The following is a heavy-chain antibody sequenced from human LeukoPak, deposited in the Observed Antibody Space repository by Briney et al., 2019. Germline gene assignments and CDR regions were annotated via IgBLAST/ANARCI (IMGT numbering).Heavy chain of an antibody. V-gene: IGHV4-4*07. CDR3: ARSPSSSTSSWFDP. J-gene: IGHJ5*02. CDR2: VYTSGST. CDR1: GGSISSYY. D-gene: IGHD6-6*01. Sequence: NPSETLSLTCTVSGGSISSYYWSWIRQPAGQGLEWIGRVYTSGSTNYNPSLKSRVTMSVDTSKNQFSLKLRSVTAADTAVYYCARSPSSSTSSWFDPWGQGTLVTVPS.